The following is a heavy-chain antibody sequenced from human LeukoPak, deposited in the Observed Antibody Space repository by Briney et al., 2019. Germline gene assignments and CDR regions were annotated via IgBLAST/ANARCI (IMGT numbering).Heavy chain of an antibody. CDR3: ARENGDY. J-gene: IGHJ4*02. CDR2: MNWNGGHS. V-gene: IGHV3-20*04. Sequence: GGSLRLSCAASGFTFDDYAMVWVRQAPGKGLEWVAGMNWNGGHSGYAGSVKGRFAVSRDNAKNSLYLQMNRLRAEDTALYYCARENGDYWGQGTLVTVSS. CDR1: GFTFDDYA. D-gene: IGHD2-8*01.